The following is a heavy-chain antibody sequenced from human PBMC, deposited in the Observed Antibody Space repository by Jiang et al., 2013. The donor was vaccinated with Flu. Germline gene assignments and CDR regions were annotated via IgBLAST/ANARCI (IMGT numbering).Heavy chain of an antibody. CDR2: ISAYNGNT. CDR1: GYTFTSYG. V-gene: IGHV1-18*01. Sequence: SGAEVKKPGASVKVSCKASGYTFTSYGISWVRQAPGQGLEWMGWISAYNGNTNYAQKLQGRVTMTRDTSTSTVYMELSSLRSEDTAVYYCARVSVVRVGATTAYYYYGMDVWGQGTTVTVSS. D-gene: IGHD1-26*01. J-gene: IGHJ6*02. CDR3: ARVSVVRVGATTAYYYYGMDV.